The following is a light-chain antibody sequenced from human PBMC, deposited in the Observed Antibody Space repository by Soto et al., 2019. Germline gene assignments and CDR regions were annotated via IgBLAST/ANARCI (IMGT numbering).Light chain of an antibody. V-gene: IGKV1-27*01. CDR1: QGISTY. CDR3: QNYNRPPWT. J-gene: IGKJ1*01. Sequence: DIQMTQSPSSLSASVGDRGTITGRASQGISTYFVWYQQKPVAVPKLLIFAASTLQSGVPSPFSGSGSGTDFTLTISSLQPEDVATYYCQNYNRPPWTFGHGTKVEIK. CDR2: AAS.